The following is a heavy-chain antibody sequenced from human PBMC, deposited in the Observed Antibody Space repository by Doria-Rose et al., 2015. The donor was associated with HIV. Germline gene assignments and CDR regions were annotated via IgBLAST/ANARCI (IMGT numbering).Heavy chain of an antibody. V-gene: IGHV3-7*05. Sequence: WVRQAPGKGLEWVANIKQDGSMQFYADSVKDRFPIFRDNAKNSLYLLVNSLRADDTAVYYCARDRGYNFDYWGQGTVVTVSS. D-gene: IGHD1-1*01. CDR2: IKQDGSMQ. CDR3: ARDRGYNFDY. J-gene: IGHJ4*02.